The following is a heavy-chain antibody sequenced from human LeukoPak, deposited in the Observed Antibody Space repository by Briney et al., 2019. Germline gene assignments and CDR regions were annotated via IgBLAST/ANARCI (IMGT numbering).Heavy chain of an antibody. CDR3: ATGLHGSGSPSRAYYYYGMDV. V-gene: IGHV1-24*01. J-gene: IGHJ6*04. Sequence: ASVKVSCKVSGYTLTELSMHWVRQAPGKGLEWMGGFDPEDGETIYAQKFQGRVTMTEDTSTDTAYMELSSLRSEDTAVYYCATGLHGSGSPSRAYYYYGMDVWGKGTTVTVSS. D-gene: IGHD3-10*01. CDR2: FDPEDGET. CDR1: GYTLTELS.